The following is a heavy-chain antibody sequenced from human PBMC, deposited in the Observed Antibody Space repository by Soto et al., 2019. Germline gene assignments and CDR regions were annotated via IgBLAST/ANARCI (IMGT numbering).Heavy chain of an antibody. CDR2: LSASGGAT. CDR1: GFTFNNYA. CDR3: AKDQSWERREFSDC. D-gene: IGHD1-1*01. V-gene: IGHV3-23*01. Sequence: EVQLLESGGGLVQPGGSLRLSCAASGFTFNNYAMSWVRQAPGEGLEWVSALSASGGATYYAGSVKGRFTISRDNSKNKLYLQMNSLRAEDTAVDYCAKDQSWERREFSDCWGQGVRGTVSS. J-gene: IGHJ4*02.